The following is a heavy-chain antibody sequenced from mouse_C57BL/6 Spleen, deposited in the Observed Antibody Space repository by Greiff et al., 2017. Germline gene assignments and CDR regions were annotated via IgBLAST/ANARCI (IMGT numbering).Heavy chain of an antibody. CDR2: IYPGDGDT. Sequence: QVQLQQSGAELVKPGASVKISCKASGYAFSIYWMNWVKQRPGKGLEWIGQIYPGDGDTNYNGKFKGKATLTADKSSSTAYMQLSSLTSEDSAVYFCARETTVVAKRYFDVWGTGTTVTVSS. V-gene: IGHV1-80*01. CDR3: ARETTVVAKRYFDV. J-gene: IGHJ1*03. D-gene: IGHD1-1*01. CDR1: GYAFSIYW.